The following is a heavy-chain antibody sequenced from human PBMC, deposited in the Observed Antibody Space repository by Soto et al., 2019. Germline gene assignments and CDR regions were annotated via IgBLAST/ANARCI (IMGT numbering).Heavy chain of an antibody. J-gene: IGHJ4*01. CDR2: LSDSGGSI. CDR1: GFTFSSHA. V-gene: IGHV3-23*01. Sequence: EVQLLESGGGLVQPGGSLRLSCTASGFTFSSHAMTWVRQAPGKGLEWVSCLSDSGGSIYYADSVKGRFTISRDNSMNTLYLQMNTLRAEDTAVYYCAKVSSSWYAGFFDLWGQGTLVTVSS. D-gene: IGHD6-13*01. CDR3: AKVSSSWYAGFFDL.